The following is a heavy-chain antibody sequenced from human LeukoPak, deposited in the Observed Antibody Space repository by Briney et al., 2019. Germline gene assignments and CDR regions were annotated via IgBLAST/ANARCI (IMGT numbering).Heavy chain of an antibody. V-gene: IGHV4-4*07. CDR2: IYTTGST. D-gene: IGHD3-22*01. CDR3: ARVSEYYDSSGYGGYYFDY. CDR1: GGSISNYY. Sequence: SETLSLTCTVSGGSISNYYWSWIRQPAGKGLEWIGRIYTTGSTNYNPSLKSRVTMSVVTSKNQFSLKLSSVTAADTAVYYCARVSEYYDSSGYGGYYFDYWGQGTLVTVSS. J-gene: IGHJ4*02.